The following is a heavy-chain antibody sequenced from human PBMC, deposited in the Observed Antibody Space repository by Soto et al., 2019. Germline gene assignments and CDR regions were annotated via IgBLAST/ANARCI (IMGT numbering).Heavy chain of an antibody. V-gene: IGHV4-59*01. Sequence: QVQLQESGPGLVKPSETLSLTCTVSGGSISSYYWSWIRQPPGKGLEWIGYIYYSGSTNYNPSLKSRVTISVDTSKNQFSLKLSSVTAADTAVYYCARVGYSYGTLMDVWGQGTTVTVSS. CDR3: ARVGYSYGTLMDV. CDR1: GGSISSYY. CDR2: IYYSGST. D-gene: IGHD5-18*01. J-gene: IGHJ6*02.